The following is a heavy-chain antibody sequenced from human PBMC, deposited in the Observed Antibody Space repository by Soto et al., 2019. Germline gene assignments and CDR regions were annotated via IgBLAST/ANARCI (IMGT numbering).Heavy chain of an antibody. CDR1: GFTFSSYA. CDR3: AKGSGYCSGGSCPWYYYMDV. CDR2: ISGSGGST. V-gene: IGHV3-23*01. Sequence: EVQLLESGGGLVQPGGSLRLSCAASGFTFSSYAMSWVRQAPGKGLEWVSAISGSGGSTYYADSVKGRFTISRDNSKTTLYLQMNSLRAEDTAVYYCAKGSGYCSGGSCPWYYYMDVWGKGTTVTVSS. J-gene: IGHJ6*03. D-gene: IGHD2-15*01.